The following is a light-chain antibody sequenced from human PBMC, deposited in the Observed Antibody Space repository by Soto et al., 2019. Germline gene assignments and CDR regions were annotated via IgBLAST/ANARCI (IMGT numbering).Light chain of an antibody. J-gene: IGKJ5*01. CDR2: GAS. Sequence: DIVMTQSPATLSVSPGERATLSCRASQSVSSSYLAWYQQKPGQAPRLLIYGASSRATGIPDRFSGSGSGTDFTLTISRLEPEDFAVYYCQQYGSSLLTFGQGTRLEI. CDR1: QSVSSSY. V-gene: IGKV3-20*01. CDR3: QQYGSSLLT.